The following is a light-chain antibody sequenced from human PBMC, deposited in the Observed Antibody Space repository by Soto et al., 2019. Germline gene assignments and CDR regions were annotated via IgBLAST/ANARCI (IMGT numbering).Light chain of an antibody. J-gene: IGLJ1*01. CDR3: SSFTSSSTFV. CDR1: SSDVGRYNY. V-gene: IGLV2-14*03. Sequence: LAQPASVSGSRGQSITISCTGTSSDVGRYNYVSWFQQHPGKVPKLIIYDVSNWPSGVSDRFSGSKSGNTASLTISGLQPEDEADYYCSSFTSSSTFVFGTGTKVTVL. CDR2: DVS.